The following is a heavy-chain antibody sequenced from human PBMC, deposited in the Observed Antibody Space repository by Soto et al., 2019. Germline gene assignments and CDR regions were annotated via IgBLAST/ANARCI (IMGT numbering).Heavy chain of an antibody. CDR3: ARKGAAASYAHYYMDV. CDR2: VYYSGNT. V-gene: IGHV4-59*01. CDR1: GGSISPYY. Sequence: LSLMCTVSGGSISPYYWSWIRQPPGKGLEWIGYVYYSGNTNYNPSLESRVTISVDTSRNQFSLNLTSATAADTAVYYCARKGAAASYAHYYMDVWGRGTTVTVSS. D-gene: IGHD6-13*01. J-gene: IGHJ6*03.